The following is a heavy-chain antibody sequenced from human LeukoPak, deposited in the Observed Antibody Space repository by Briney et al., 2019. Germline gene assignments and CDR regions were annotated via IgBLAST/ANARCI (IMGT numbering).Heavy chain of an antibody. J-gene: IGHJ4*02. D-gene: IGHD4-11*01. CDR2: LSASGGLT. V-gene: IGHV3-23*01. CDR1: GFTFSSYS. Sequence: GGSLRLSCAASGFTFSSYSMSWVRQAPGKVRGWVSGLSASGGLTYYADSVKGRFTISRDNSKNTLYLQMNSLRADDTAVYYCAKGGSSYSEMDYWGQGPLVTVSS. CDR3: AKGGSSYSEMDY.